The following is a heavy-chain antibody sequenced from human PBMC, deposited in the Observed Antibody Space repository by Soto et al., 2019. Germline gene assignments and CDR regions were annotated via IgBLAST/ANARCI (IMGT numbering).Heavy chain of an antibody. V-gene: IGHV1-18*01. CDR2: ISAYNGNT. CDR1: GYTFTSYG. CDR3: ARVARAVFELLPQKFDY. D-gene: IGHD3-22*01. Sequence: QVQLVQPGAEVKKPGASVKVSCKASGYTFTSYGISWVRQAPGQGLEWMGWISAYNGNTNYAQKLQGRVTMTTDTSTSTAYMELRSLRSDDTAVYYCARVARAVFELLPQKFDYRGQGTLVTVSS. J-gene: IGHJ4*02.